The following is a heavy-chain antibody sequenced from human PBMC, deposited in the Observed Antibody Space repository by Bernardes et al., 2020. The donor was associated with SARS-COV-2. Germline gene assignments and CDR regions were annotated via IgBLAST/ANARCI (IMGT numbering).Heavy chain of an antibody. CDR2: ISSSSTTI. CDR3: TSYYDLDV. J-gene: IGHJ6*02. V-gene: IGHV3-48*02. CDR1: GFSFSSYS. Sequence: GGSLRLSCAASGFSFSSYSMNWVRQAPGKGLEWVSDISSSSTTIHYADPVKGRFTISRDNAKNSLYLQMDSLRDEDTAVYYCTSYYDLDVWGQGTTVTVSS.